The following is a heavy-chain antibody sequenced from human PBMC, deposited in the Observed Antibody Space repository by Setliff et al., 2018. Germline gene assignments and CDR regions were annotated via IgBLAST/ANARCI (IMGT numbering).Heavy chain of an antibody. J-gene: IGHJ5*02. Sequence: PSETLSLTCTVSGGSISSGSYYWSWIRQPAGKGLEWLGCIYTSGSTNYNPSLKSRVTISVDTSKNQFSLKLSSVTAADTAVYYCARRRRDGSSGYYYVGWFDPWGQGTLVTVSS. V-gene: IGHV4-61*02. D-gene: IGHD3-22*01. CDR2: IYTSGST. CDR3: ARRRRDGSSGYYYVGWFDP. CDR1: GGSISSGSYY.